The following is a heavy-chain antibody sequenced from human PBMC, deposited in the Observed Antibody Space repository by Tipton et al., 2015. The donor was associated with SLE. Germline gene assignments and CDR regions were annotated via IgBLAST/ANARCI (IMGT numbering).Heavy chain of an antibody. CDR3: ARDHYTNYRGYYYYMDV. D-gene: IGHD4-11*01. CDR2: IFTSGST. CDR1: GGSISSGSYH. J-gene: IGHJ6*03. Sequence: TLSLTCTVSGGSISSGSYHWNWIRQPAGKGLEWIGRIFTSGSTNYNPSLKSRVSISVDTSKNQFSLRLSSVTAADTAIYYCARDHYTNYRGYYYYMDVWGKGTTVTVSS. V-gene: IGHV4-61*02.